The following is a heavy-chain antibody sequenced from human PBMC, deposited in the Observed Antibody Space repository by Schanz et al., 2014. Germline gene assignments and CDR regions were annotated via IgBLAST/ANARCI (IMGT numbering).Heavy chain of an antibody. CDR2: ISGSSRTI. V-gene: IGHV3-48*01. J-gene: IGHJ5*02. D-gene: IGHD2-2*01. CDR1: GFTFSTFA. Sequence: EVQLVESGGDLVQPGGSLRLSCSASGFTFSTFAMHWVRQAPGKGLEWVSYISGSSRTIYYADSMKGRFTISRDNAKNSLFLQMNSLRAEDTAVYYCARAGYDADNWFDPWGQGTLVTVSS. CDR3: ARAGYDADNWFDP.